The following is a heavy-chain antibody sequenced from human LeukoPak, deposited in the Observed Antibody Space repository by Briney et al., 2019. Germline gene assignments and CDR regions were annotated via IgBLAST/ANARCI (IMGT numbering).Heavy chain of an antibody. D-gene: IGHD6-13*01. CDR3: ARVVIAAAGEY. Sequence: SETLSLTCTVSGGSISSSSYYWGWLRQPPGRGLEGIGSIYYSGSTYYNPSLKSRVTISVDTSKNQFSLKLSSVTAADTAVYYCARVVIAAAGEYWGQGTLVTVSS. CDR2: IYYSGST. CDR1: GGSISSSSYY. J-gene: IGHJ4*02. V-gene: IGHV4-39*01.